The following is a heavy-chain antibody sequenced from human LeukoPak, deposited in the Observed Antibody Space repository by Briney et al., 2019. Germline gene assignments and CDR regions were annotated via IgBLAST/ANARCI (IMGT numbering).Heavy chain of an antibody. CDR1: GYTFTDYY. CDR2: IKPNSGGT. Sequence: ATVKVSCKASGYTFTDYYLHWVRQAPGQGLEWMGWIKPNSGGTNYAHKFQGRVTMTRDTSLNTAYMELNRLISDDTAVYYCAREPVTGTLNFFDPWGQGALVTVTS. D-gene: IGHD6-19*01. CDR3: AREPVTGTLNFFDP. V-gene: IGHV1-2*02. J-gene: IGHJ5*02.